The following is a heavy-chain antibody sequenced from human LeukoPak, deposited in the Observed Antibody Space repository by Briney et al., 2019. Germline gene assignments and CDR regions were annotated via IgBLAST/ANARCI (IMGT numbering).Heavy chain of an antibody. CDR3: ARVASPIAAAGTWDY. V-gene: IGHV1-8*01. J-gene: IGHJ4*02. CDR2: MNPNSGNT. CDR1: GYTFNGYD. D-gene: IGHD6-13*01. Sequence: GASVKVSCKASGYTFNGYDLNWVRQATGQGLEWMGWMNPNSGNTGYAQKFQGRVTMTRDTSTSTVYMELSSLRSEDTAVYYCARVASPIAAAGTWDYWGQGTLVTVSS.